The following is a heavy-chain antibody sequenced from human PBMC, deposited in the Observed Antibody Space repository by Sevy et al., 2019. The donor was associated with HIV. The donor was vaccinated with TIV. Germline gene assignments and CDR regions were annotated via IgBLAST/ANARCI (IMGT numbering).Heavy chain of an antibody. J-gene: IGHJ6*03. CDR3: AREGSSTDSFYYYMDV. D-gene: IGHD2-15*01. CDR2: INHSAST. CDR1: GGSFSGYY. V-gene: IGHV4-34*01. Sequence: SETLSLTCAVYGGSFSGYYWTWIRQPPGKGLEWIGEINHSASTNYNPSLKSRVTISVDTSKNQFSLKLTSVTAADTAVYYCAREGSSTDSFYYYMDVWGKGTTVTVS.